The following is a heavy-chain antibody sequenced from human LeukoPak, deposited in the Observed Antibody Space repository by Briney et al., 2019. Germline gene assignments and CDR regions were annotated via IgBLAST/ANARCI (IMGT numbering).Heavy chain of an antibody. CDR3: ARVRSGYQYYFDY. V-gene: IGHV1-69*05. D-gene: IGHD3-22*01. CDR2: IIPIFGTA. Sequence: ASVKVSCKASGGTFSSYAISWVRQAPGLGLEWMGGIIPIFGTANYAQKFQGRVTITTDESTSTAYMELSSLRSEDTAVYYCARVRSGYQYYFDYWGQGTLVTVSS. J-gene: IGHJ4*02. CDR1: GGTFSSYA.